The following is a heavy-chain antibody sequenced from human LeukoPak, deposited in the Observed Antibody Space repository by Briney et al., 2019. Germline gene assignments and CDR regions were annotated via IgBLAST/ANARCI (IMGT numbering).Heavy chain of an antibody. CDR2: IYYSGST. CDR3: ARDSPYYYDSSGYYSYYFDY. Sequence: PSETLSLTCTVSGGSISSGDYYWSWIRQHPGKGLEWIGYIYYSGSTYYNPSLKSRVTISVDTSKNQFSLKLSSVTAADTAVYYCARDSPYYYDSSGYYSYYFDYWGQGTLVTASS. V-gene: IGHV4-31*03. CDR1: GGSISSGDYY. D-gene: IGHD3-22*01. J-gene: IGHJ4*02.